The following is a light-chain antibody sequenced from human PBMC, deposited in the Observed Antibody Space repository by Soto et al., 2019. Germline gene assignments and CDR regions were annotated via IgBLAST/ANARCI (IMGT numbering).Light chain of an antibody. J-gene: IGLJ2*01. CDR1: SSDIGSNT. Sequence: QSVLTQPPSASGTPGQSVTISCSGSSSDIGSNTVNWYQQLPGTAPKLLIYSDNQRASGVPDRFSGSKSGTSASLAISGLQSEDEADYYCQSYDSSLSVVVFGGGTKLTVL. V-gene: IGLV1-44*01. CDR2: SDN. CDR3: QSYDSSLSVVV.